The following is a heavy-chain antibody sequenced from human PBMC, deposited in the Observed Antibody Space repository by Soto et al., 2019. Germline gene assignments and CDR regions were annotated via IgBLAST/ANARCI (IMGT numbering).Heavy chain of an antibody. D-gene: IGHD3-22*01. CDR2: IYTSGST. Sequence: SETLSLTCTVSGGSISSYYWSWIRQPAGKGLEWIGRIYTSGSTNYSPSLKSRVTMSVDTSKNQFSLKLSSVTAADTAVYYCARDGHYYDSSGYYFRRRFFDYWGQGTLVTVSS. J-gene: IGHJ4*02. CDR1: GGSISSYY. V-gene: IGHV4-4*07. CDR3: ARDGHYYDSSGYYFRRRFFDY.